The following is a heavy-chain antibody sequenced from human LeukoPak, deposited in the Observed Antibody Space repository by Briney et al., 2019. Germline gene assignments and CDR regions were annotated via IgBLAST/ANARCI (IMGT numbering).Heavy chain of an antibody. D-gene: IGHD3-22*01. Sequence: GRSLRLSCTASRFRFDDYAMHWVRQAAGKGLEWVSGISWRSGTTGYADSVKGRFTISRDNAKNSLYLQMNSLRPADTALYYCAKGVGSGTYDSFDIWGQGTKVTVSS. CDR3: AKGVGSGTYDSFDI. J-gene: IGHJ3*02. CDR1: RFRFDDYA. V-gene: IGHV3-9*01. CDR2: ISWRSGTT.